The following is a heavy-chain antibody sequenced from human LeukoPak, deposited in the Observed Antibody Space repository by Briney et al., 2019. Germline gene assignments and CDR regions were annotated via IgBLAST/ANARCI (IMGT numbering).Heavy chain of an antibody. D-gene: IGHD2-15*01. CDR2: INHSGST. J-gene: IGHJ4*02. Sequence: SETLSLTCAVYGGSFSGYYWSWIRQPPGKGLEWIGEINHSGSTNYNPSLKSRVTISVDTPKNQFSLKLSSVTAADTAVYYCARLLGYCSGGSCRPPQDPDDYWGQGTLVTVSS. CDR3: ARLLGYCSGGSCRPPQDPDDY. CDR1: GGSFSGYY. V-gene: IGHV4-34*01.